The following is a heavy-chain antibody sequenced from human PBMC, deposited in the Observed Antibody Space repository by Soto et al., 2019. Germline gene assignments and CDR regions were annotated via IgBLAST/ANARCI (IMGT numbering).Heavy chain of an antibody. D-gene: IGHD2-15*01. CDR2: ISHRGSS. Sequence: KPXGTLSLTCTVSGGSISSGDYYGRWIRQPPGKGLEWIGYISHRGSSYYSPSLKSRVTISLGTSKNQFSLNLSSVTAADTAVYYCARVSWSTSPKFDYWGQGTLVTVSS. V-gene: IGHV4-30-4*01. J-gene: IGHJ4*02. CDR1: GGSISSGDYY. CDR3: ARVSWSTSPKFDY.